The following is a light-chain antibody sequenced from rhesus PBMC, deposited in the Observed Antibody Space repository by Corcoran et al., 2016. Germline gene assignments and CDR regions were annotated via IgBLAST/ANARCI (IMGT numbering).Light chain of an antibody. CDR3: QQSYSSPFT. Sequence: DIVMTQSPDSLAVSLGERVTINCKSSQSLLYSSNNKNYLAWYQQKPGQALKLIIYWASARESGFPNRFSGSGSGTYFTLTISGLQAEDVAFYYCQQSYSSPFTFGPGTKLDIK. CDR1: QSLLYSSNNKNY. CDR2: WAS. J-gene: IGKJ3*01. V-gene: IGKV4-1*01.